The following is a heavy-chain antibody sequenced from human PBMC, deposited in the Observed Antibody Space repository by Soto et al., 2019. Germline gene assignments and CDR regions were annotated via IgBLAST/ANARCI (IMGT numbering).Heavy chain of an antibody. CDR3: AKFRITMVRGVTIDS. V-gene: IGHV3-23*01. CDR1: GFTFSSYA. CDR2: ISASSHDT. J-gene: IGHJ4*02. D-gene: IGHD3-10*01. Sequence: EVQLWEAGGGLVQPGGSLRLSCEASGFTFSSYAMGWVRQAPGKGLEWVSTISASSHDTYYADSVKGRFTISRDNSKNTLYVQMNSLRAEDTAIYYRAKFRITMVRGVTIDSWGQGTLVTVSS.